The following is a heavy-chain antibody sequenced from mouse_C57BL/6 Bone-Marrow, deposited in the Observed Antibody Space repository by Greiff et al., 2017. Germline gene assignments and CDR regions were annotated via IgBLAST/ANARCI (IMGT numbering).Heavy chain of an antibody. CDR1: GYTFTSYW. J-gene: IGHJ3*01. V-gene: IGHV1-69*01. D-gene: IGHD2-14*01. Sequence: QVQLQQPGAELVMPGASVKLSCKASGYTFTSYWMHWVKQRPGQGLEWIGEIDPSDSYTTYNQKFKGKSPLTVDKSSSTAYMQLSSLTSEHSAVYYCAREGGVRPGCAYGGQGTLVTVSA. CDR3: AREGGVRPGCAY. CDR2: IDPSDSYT.